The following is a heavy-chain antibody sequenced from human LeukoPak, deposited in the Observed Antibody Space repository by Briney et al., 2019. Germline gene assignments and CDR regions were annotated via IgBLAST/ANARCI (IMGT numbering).Heavy chain of an antibody. CDR1: GFTFSSYS. D-gene: IGHD6-13*01. V-gene: IGHV3-21*01. CDR2: ISSSSSYI. J-gene: IGHJ4*02. Sequence: GGSLRLSCAASGFTFSSYSMNWVRQAPGKGLEWVSSISSSSSYIYYADSVKGRFTISRDNAKNSLYLQMNSLRAEDTAVYYCARDSSSWYRYDFDYWGQGTLVTVSS. CDR3: ARDSSSWYRYDFDY.